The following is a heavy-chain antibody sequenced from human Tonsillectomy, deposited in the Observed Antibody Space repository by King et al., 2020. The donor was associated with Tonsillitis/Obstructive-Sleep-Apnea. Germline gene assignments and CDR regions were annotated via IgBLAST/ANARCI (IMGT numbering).Heavy chain of an antibody. CDR2: ISYDGSNK. CDR1: GFKFSSYA. CDR3: ARSIQGWHYFDS. D-gene: IGHD6-19*01. J-gene: IGHJ4*02. Sequence: QVQLVESGGGVVQPGRSLRLSCAASGFKFSSYALHWVRQAPGKGLEWVSFISYDGSNKYYADSVKGRFTISRDNSKNTLYLQMNSLRAEDTAVYYCARSIQGWHYFDSWGQGTLVTVSS. V-gene: IGHV3-30*04.